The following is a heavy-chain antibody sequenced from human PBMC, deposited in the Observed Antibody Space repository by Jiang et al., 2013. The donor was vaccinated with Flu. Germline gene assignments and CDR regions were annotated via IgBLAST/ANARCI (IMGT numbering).Heavy chain of an antibody. CDR1: GYIFTSFY. V-gene: IGHV5-51*01. CDR2: IYPGDSDT. D-gene: IGHD5-18*01. Sequence: AEVKKPGESLKISCKGSGYIFTSFYIAWVRQMPGKGLEWMGIIYPGDSDTKYNPSFQGQVTISADKSINTAYLQWTSLKASDTAIYYCASPRGYSYGPFDYWGQGTLVTVSS. J-gene: IGHJ4*02. CDR3: ASPRGYSYGPFDY.